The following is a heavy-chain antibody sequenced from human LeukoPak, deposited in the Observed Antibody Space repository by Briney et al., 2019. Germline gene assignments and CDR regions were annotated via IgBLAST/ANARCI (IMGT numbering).Heavy chain of an antibody. CDR1: GGAISGYY. J-gene: IGHJ4*02. CDR3: ARGSDAMVRGVIGY. D-gene: IGHD3-10*01. Sequence: PSETLSLTCTVSGGAISGYYWSWIRQPPGKGLEWIGYIYYSGSTDYYPSLKSRVTISLDTSKNQFSLKVKSVTAADTAVYYCARGSDAMVRGVIGYWGQGTLVTVSP. CDR2: IYYSGST. V-gene: IGHV4-59*01.